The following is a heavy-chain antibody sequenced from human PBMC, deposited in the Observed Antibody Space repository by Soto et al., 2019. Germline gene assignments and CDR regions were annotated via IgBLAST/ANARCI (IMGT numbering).Heavy chain of an antibody. CDR2: TYYRSKWYN. D-gene: IGHD2-15*01. CDR1: GDSVSSNSAA. J-gene: IGHJ3*02. V-gene: IGHV6-1*01. Sequence: SQTLSLTCAISGDSVSSNSAAWNWIRQSPSRGLEWLGRTYYRSKWYNDYAVSVKSRITINPATSKNQFSLQLNSVTPEDTAVYYCARDGVIRHCSGGSCYSASSAFDIWGQGTMVTVSS. CDR3: ARDGVIRHCSGGSCYSASSAFDI.